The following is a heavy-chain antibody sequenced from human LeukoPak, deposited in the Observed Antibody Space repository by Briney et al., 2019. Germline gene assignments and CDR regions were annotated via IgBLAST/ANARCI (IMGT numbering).Heavy chain of an antibody. Sequence: PGGSLRLSCATSGFTFSSYAMSWVRQAPGKGLEWVSGIGASGGSAYYADSVKGRFIITRDNSKNTLYLQMNSLRAEDTAVYYCARDLGYFRADYCGQGTLVTVSS. V-gene: IGHV3-23*01. CDR3: ARDLGYFRADY. D-gene: IGHD5-12*01. CDR2: IGASGGSA. CDR1: GFTFSSYA. J-gene: IGHJ4*02.